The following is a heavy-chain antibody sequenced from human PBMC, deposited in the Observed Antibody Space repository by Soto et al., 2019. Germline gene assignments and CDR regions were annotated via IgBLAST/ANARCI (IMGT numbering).Heavy chain of an antibody. CDR1: GYTFTSYA. CDR3: ASQNLSSGWYYFDY. CDR2: INAGNGNT. D-gene: IGHD6-19*01. J-gene: IGHJ4*02. V-gene: IGHV1-3*01. Sequence: QVQLVQSGAEVKKPGASVKVSCKASGYTFTSYAMHWVRQAPGQRLEWMGWINAGNGNTKYSQKFQGRVTITRDTSASTAYMELGSLRSEDTAVYYCASQNLSSGWYYFDYWGQGTLVTVSS.